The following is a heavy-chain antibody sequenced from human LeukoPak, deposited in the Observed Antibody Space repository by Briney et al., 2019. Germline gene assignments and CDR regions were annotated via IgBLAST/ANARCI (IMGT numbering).Heavy chain of an antibody. Sequence: PGGSLGLSCAASGITFTSYAMSWVRQAPGKGLEWVSAISVSGNTYHADSVKGRFTISRDSSKNTLYLQMNRLRAEDAAVYYCAKAPVTTCSGAYCYPFDYWGQGTLVTVSS. D-gene: IGHD2-21*01. CDR3: AKAPVTTCSGAYCYPFDY. V-gene: IGHV3-23*01. CDR2: ISVSGNT. J-gene: IGHJ4*02. CDR1: GITFTSYA.